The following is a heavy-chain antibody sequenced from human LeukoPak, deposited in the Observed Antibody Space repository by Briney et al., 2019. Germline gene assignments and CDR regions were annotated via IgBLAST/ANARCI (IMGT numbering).Heavy chain of an antibody. CDR1: GFTFSSYA. J-gene: IGHJ4*02. Sequence: GGSLRLSCAASGFTFSSYAMTWVRQAPGKGLEWVAVISYDGSNKYYADSVKGRFTISRHNSKNTLYLQMNSLRADDTAVYYCARGVDTAMVPHFDYWGQGTLVTVSS. CDR3: ARGVDTAMVPHFDY. D-gene: IGHD5-18*01. CDR2: ISYDGSNK. V-gene: IGHV3-30-3*01.